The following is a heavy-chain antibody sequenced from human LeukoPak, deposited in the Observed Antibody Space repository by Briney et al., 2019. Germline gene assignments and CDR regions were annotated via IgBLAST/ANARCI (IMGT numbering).Heavy chain of an antibody. CDR3: ARAVIGFNRLSAFDP. V-gene: IGHV4-30-4*01. Sequence: PSQTLSLTCTVSGVSISSGENYWTWIRQPPGKGLEWVGYILYSGDTYYNPSLKSRLTISLDMSKNQYSLKLSSVTAADTAVYYCARAVIGFNRLSAFDPWGQGTLVTVSS. CDR2: ILYSGDT. D-gene: IGHD2/OR15-2a*01. J-gene: IGHJ5*02. CDR1: GVSISSGENY.